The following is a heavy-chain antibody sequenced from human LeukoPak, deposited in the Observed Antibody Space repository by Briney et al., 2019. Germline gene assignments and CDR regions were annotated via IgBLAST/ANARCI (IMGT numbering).Heavy chain of an antibody. Sequence: PGRSLRLSCAASGFTFTNYGMHWVRQAPGKGLEWVAVISYDGSNKYYADAVKGRFTIFRDNSKNTLNLQMNSLRVEDTAVYYCAKASIYVYYGIDVWGQGTTVTVSS. CDR3: AKASIYVYYGIDV. CDR2: ISYDGSNK. D-gene: IGHD3-16*02. V-gene: IGHV3-30*18. CDR1: GFTFTNYG. J-gene: IGHJ6*02.